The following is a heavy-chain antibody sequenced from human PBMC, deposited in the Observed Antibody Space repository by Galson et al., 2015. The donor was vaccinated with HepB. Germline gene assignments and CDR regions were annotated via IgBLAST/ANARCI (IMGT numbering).Heavy chain of an antibody. CDR3: ARGIGPMITFGGVFNI. CDR2: INHSGST. V-gene: IGHV4-34*01. J-gene: IGHJ4*02. Sequence: QPLPWGLEWIGEINHSGSTNYNPSLKSRVTISVDTSKNQFSLKLSSVTAADTAVYYCARGIGPMITFGGVFNIWGQGTLVTVSS. D-gene: IGHD3-16*01.